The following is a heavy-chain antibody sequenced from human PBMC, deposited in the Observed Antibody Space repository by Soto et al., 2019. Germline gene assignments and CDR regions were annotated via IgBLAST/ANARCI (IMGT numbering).Heavy chain of an antibody. CDR2: IFHDGTA. CDR1: GVSISSGNW. D-gene: IGHD3-10*01. J-gene: IGHJ4*02. V-gene: IGHV4-4*02. CDR3: ARLVYDTRLNYMYFDF. Sequence: SETLSLTCAVYGVSISSGNWWTWVRQTPQRGLEYIGEIFHDGTANYYPSFERRVAISVDTSKNQFSLKLTSVTAADTAIYFCARLVYDTRLNYMYFDFWGQGALVTVSS.